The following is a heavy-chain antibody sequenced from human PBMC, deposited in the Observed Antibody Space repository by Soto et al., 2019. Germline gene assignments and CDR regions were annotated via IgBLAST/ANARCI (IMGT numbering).Heavy chain of an antibody. D-gene: IGHD3-10*01. CDR2: INAGNGNT. CDR3: ARGSVLLWFGQGDY. CDR1: GYTFTSYA. V-gene: IGHV1-3*01. J-gene: IGHJ4*02. Sequence: QVQLVQSGAEVKKPGASVKVSCKASGYTFTSYAMHWVRQAPGKRLEWMGWINAGNGNTKYSQKFQGRVTITRDTSASTAYMELSSLRSEDTAVYYCARGSVLLWFGQGDYWGQGTLVTVSS.